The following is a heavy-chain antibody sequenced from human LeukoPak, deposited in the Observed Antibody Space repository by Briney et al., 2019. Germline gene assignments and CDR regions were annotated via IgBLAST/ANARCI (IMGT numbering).Heavy chain of an antibody. D-gene: IGHD6-19*01. V-gene: IGHV3-20*04. CDR3: ARGDSSGWQYYFDY. Sequence: GGSLRLSCAASGFTFDDYGMSWVRQAPGKGLEWVSGINWNGGSTGYADSVKGRFTISRDSAKNSLYLQMNSLRAEDTALYYCARGDSSGWQYYFDYWGQGTLVTVSS. J-gene: IGHJ4*02. CDR2: INWNGGST. CDR1: GFTFDDYG.